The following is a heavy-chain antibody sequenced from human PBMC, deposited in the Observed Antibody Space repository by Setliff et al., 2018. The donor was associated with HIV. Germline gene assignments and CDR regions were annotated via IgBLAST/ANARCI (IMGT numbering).Heavy chain of an antibody. D-gene: IGHD5-18*01. CDR2: SHYNGNT. J-gene: IGHJ6*02. Sequence: RDPPGEGLEWMGSSHYNGNTNITPSLKSRVTMSLDTPRNEFYLTLTSVTAADTAVYYCARAKRQIWSTDYYYHYGLDVWGQGITVTVSS. CDR3: ARAKRQIWSTDYYYHYGLDV. V-gene: IGHV4-59*01.